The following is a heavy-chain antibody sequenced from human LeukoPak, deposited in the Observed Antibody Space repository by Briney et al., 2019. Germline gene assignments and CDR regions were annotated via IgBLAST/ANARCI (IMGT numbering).Heavy chain of an antibody. J-gene: IGHJ3*02. Sequence: PGGSLRLSCAASGFTFSSYWMSWVRQAPGKGLDWVANIKQDGSEKYYVDSVKGRFTISRDNAKNSLYLQMNSLRAEDTAVYYCARERAGLGSIHAFDIWGQGTMVTVSS. CDR1: GFTFSSYW. D-gene: IGHD6-6*01. CDR2: IKQDGSEK. CDR3: ARERAGLGSIHAFDI. V-gene: IGHV3-7*01.